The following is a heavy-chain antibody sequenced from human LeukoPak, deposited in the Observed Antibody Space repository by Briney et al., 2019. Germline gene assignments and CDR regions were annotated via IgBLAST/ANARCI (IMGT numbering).Heavy chain of an antibody. CDR2: IKPKSGAT. CDR3: ARVREWEEISGAFPDYFDY. V-gene: IGHV1-2*02. Sequence: GASVKVSCKTSGYTFTGHFMNWVGQAPEQGLEWMGWIKPKSGATAYAQKFQGRVTMTRDTAINTAYLEVSGLTPDDTAVYYCARVREWEEISGAFPDYFDYWGQGTLITVSS. J-gene: IGHJ4*02. CDR1: GYTFTGHF. D-gene: IGHD3-3*01.